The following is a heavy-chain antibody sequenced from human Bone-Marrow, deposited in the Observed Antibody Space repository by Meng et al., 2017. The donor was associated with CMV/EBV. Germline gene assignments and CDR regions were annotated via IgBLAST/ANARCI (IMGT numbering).Heavy chain of an antibody. J-gene: IGHJ4*02. Sequence: SETLSLTCRVSGGSISGYYWTWIRHSPGKRLEWIGWIHFSGTTSFNPSLKSRVTILIVASENQFSLNLKSVTAADTAVYYCTRGFPGGGHAVFSDCWGQGKLVTVSS. V-gene: IGHV4-59*01. CDR1: GGSISGYY. CDR2: IHFSGTT. CDR3: TRGFPGGGHAVFSDC. D-gene: IGHD3-16*01.